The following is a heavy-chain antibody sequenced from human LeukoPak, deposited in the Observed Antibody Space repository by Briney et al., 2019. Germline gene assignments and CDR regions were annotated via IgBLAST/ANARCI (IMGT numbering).Heavy chain of an antibody. J-gene: IGHJ6*02. CDR3: AKPDYYYYGMDV. V-gene: IGHV3-9*01. Sequence: QPGRSLRLSCAASGFTFDDYAMHWVRQAPGKGLEWVSGISWNSGSIGYADSVKGRFTISRDNSKNTLYLQMNSLRAEDTAVYYCAKPDYYYYGMDVWGQGTTVTVSS. CDR1: GFTFDDYA. CDR2: ISWNSGSI.